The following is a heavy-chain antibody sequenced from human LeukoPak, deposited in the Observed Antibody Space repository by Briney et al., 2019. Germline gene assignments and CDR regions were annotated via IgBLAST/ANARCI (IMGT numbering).Heavy chain of an antibody. CDR2: IGTAGDT. CDR3: ARGQGDILTGYYMGY. J-gene: IGHJ4*02. Sequence: GGSLRLSCAASGFTFSSYDMHWVRQATGKGLEWVSAIGTAGDTYYPGSVKGRFTISGENAKNSLYLQMNSLRAGDTAVYYCARGQGDILTGYYMGYWGQGTLVTVSS. CDR1: GFTFSSYD. D-gene: IGHD3-9*01. V-gene: IGHV3-13*01.